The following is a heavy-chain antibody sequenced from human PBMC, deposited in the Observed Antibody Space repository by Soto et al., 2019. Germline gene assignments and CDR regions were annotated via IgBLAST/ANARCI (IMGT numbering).Heavy chain of an antibody. CDR1: EFTFSSYA. J-gene: IGHJ6*02. V-gene: IGHV3-23*01. Sequence: TGGSLRLSCAASEFTFSSYAMSWVRQAPGKGLEWVSAISGSGGSTYYADSVKGRFTISRDNSKNTLYLQMNSLRAEDTAVYYCAKGIVPAATYYYGMDVWGQGTTVTVSS. CDR3: AKGIVPAATYYYGMDV. CDR2: ISGSGGST. D-gene: IGHD2-2*01.